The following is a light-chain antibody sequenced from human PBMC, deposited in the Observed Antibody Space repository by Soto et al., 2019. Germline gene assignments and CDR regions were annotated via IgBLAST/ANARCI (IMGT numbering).Light chain of an antibody. CDR3: QQRSNWLT. V-gene: IGKV3-11*01. CDR2: DAS. Sequence: EIVLQQSPATLYLSPGERATLSCRASQSVSSYLAWYQQKPGQAPRLLIYDASNRATGIPARFSGSGSGTDFTLTISSLEPEDFAVYYCQQRSNWLTFGQGTKLEIK. CDR1: QSVSSY. J-gene: IGKJ2*01.